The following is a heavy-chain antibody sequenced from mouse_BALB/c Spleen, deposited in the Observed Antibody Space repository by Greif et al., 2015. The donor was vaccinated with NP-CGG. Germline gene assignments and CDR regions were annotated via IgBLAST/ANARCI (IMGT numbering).Heavy chain of an antibody. Sequence: EVKLVESGAELVKPGASVKLSCTASGFNIKDTYMHWVKQRPEQGLEWIGRIDPANGNTKYDPKFQGKATITADTSSNTAYLQLSSLTSEDTAVYYCGLYRYDLSWFAYWGQGTLVTVSA. D-gene: IGHD2-14*01. CDR2: IDPANGNT. J-gene: IGHJ3*01. CDR3: GLYRYDLSWFAY. CDR1: GFNIKDTY. V-gene: IGHV14-3*02.